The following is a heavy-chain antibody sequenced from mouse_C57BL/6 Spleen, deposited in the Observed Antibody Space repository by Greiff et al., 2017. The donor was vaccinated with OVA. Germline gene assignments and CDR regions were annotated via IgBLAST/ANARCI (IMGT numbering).Heavy chain of an antibody. CDR2: ISSGGSYT. CDR3: ARPWYEGYYYAMDY. Sequence: EVQVVESGGDLVKPGGSLKLSCAASGFTFSSYGMSWVRQTPDKRLEWVATISSGGSYTYYPESVTGRFTISRDNAKTTLYLQMSSLKSEDTAMYYCARPWYEGYYYAMDYWGQGTSVTVSS. D-gene: IGHD2-14*01. CDR1: GFTFSSYG. J-gene: IGHJ4*01. V-gene: IGHV5-6*01.